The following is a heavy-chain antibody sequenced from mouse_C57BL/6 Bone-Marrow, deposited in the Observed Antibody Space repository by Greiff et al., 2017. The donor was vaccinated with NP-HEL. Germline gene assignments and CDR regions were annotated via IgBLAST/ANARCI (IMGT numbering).Heavy chain of an antibody. D-gene: IGHD2-5*01. CDR1: GFTFSDFY. J-gene: IGHJ3*01. CDR2: SRNKANDYTT. Sequence: EVKLMESGGGLVQSGRSLRLSCATSGFTFSDFYMEWVRQAPGKGLEWIAASRNKANDYTTEYSASVKGRFIVSRDTSQSILYLQMNALRAEDTAIYYCARDAGSNSFAYWGQGTLVTVSA. V-gene: IGHV7-1*01. CDR3: ARDAGSNSFAY.